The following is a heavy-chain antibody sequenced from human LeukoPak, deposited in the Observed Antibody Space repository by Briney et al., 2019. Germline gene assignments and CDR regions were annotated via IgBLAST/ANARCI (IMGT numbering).Heavy chain of an antibody. D-gene: IGHD7-27*01. CDR1: GGSISSGGYY. J-gene: IGHJ4*02. CDR2: IYHSGST. CDR3: AREGNWGYPY. Sequence: SETLSLTCTVSGGSISSGGYYWSWIRQPPGKGLEWIGYIYHSGSTYYNPSLKSRVTISVDRSKNQFSLKLSSVTAADTAVYYCAREGNWGYPYWGQGTLVTVSS. V-gene: IGHV4-30-2*01.